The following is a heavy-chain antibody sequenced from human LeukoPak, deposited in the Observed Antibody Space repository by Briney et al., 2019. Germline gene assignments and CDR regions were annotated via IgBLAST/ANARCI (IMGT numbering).Heavy chain of an antibody. J-gene: IGHJ4*02. Sequence: GGSLRLSCAASGFTFSGNWMSWVRQAPGKGLQWVANINQDGSEKYYVDSVKGRFTISRDNAKKSLYLQMNSLRAEDTAVYYCARDDDWNYEDCWGQGTLVTVSS. CDR1: GFTFSGNW. CDR3: ARDDDWNYEDC. CDR2: INQDGSEK. V-gene: IGHV3-7*01. D-gene: IGHD1-7*01.